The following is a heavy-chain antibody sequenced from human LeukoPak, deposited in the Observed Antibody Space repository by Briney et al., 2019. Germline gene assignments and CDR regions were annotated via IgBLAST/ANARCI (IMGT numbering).Heavy chain of an antibody. CDR1: GYTFTSYD. Sequence: AASVKVSCMASGYTFTSYDINWVRQATGQGLEWMGWMNPNSGNTGYAQKFQGRVTMTRNTSISTAYMELSSLRSEDTAVHYCAIQTLWYYDFWSGYYNYNWFDPWGQGTLVTVSS. CDR3: AIQTLWYYDFWSGYYNYNWFDP. V-gene: IGHV1-8*01. D-gene: IGHD3-3*01. CDR2: MNPNSGNT. J-gene: IGHJ5*02.